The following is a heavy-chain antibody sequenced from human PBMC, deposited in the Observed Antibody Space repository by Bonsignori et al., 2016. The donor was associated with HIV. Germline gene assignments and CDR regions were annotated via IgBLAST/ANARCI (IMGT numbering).Heavy chain of an antibody. J-gene: IGHJ6*03. D-gene: IGHD2-8*01. V-gene: IGHV5-51*01. CDR2: IYPGDSDT. CDR3: ARREGRRYCTNGVCLNTYYMDV. Sequence: VRQMPGKGLEWMGIIYPGDSDTRYSPSFQGQVTISADKSISTAYLQWSSLKASDTAMYYCARREGRRYCTNGVCLNTYYMDVWGKGTTVTVSS.